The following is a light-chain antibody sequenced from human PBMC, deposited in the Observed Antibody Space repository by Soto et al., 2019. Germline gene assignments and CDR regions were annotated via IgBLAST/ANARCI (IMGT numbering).Light chain of an antibody. CDR1: QSFSSY. CDR2: DAS. Sequence: EIVLTQSPATLSLSPGERATLSCRASQSFSSYLAWYQQKPGQAPRLLIYDASNRATGIPARFSGSGSGTDFTLTISSLEPEDFAVYYCQQRSNWPPLTFGQGTRLEIK. V-gene: IGKV3-11*01. J-gene: IGKJ5*01. CDR3: QQRSNWPPLT.